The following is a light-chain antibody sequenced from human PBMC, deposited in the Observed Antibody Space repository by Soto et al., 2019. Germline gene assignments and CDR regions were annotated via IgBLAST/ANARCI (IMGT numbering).Light chain of an antibody. CDR3: QQYGSSPT. V-gene: IGKV3-20*01. J-gene: IGKJ3*01. CDR2: GAS. CDR1: QSVSSSY. Sequence: VLTQSPGTLSLSPGERATLSCRASQSVSSSYLAWYQQKPGQAPRLLIYGASSRATGIPDRFSGSGSGTDFTLSISRLEPEDFAVYYCQQYGSSPTFGPGTKVDIK.